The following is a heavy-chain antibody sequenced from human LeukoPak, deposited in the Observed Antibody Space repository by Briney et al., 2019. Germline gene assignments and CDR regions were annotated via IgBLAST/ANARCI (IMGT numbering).Heavy chain of an antibody. CDR3: ARDNYDVLTGETRAFDI. J-gene: IGHJ3*02. CDR1: GGSISSSSYY. V-gene: IGHV4-39*07. Sequence: PSETLSLTCTVSGGSISSSSYYWGWIRQPPGKGLEWIGSIYYSGSTYYNPSLKSRVTIAVDTSKNQFSLKLSSVTAADTAVYYCARDNYDVLTGETRAFDIWGQGTMVTVSS. D-gene: IGHD3-9*01. CDR2: IYYSGST.